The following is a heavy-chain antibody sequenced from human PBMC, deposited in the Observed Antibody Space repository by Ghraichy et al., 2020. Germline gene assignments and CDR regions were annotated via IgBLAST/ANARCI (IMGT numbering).Heavy chain of an antibody. D-gene: IGHD5-12*01. CDR2: ISSSNTYI. Sequence: SCAASGFTFSSYSMNWVRQAPGKGLEWVSSISSSNTYIYYADSLKGRFTISRDDAKNSLYLQMNSLRAEDTAVYYCARDPSSVARAPFDYWGQGTLVTVSS. CDR1: GFTFSSYS. CDR3: ARDPSSVARAPFDY. J-gene: IGHJ4*02. V-gene: IGHV3-21*01.